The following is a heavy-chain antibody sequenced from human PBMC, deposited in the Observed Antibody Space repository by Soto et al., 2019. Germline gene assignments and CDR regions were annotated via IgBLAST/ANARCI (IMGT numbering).Heavy chain of an antibody. CDR2: ISYDGSNK. CDR3: ATDRYSCGSLCAWYDP. D-gene: IGHD3-22*01. V-gene: IGHV3-30-3*01. Sequence: GGSLRLSCAASGFTFSSYAMHWVRQAPGKGLEWVAVISYDGSNKYYADSVKGRFTISRDNSKNTLYLQMNSLRAEDTAVYYCATDRYSCGSLCAWYDPWGQGTLVTVSS. CDR1: GFTFSSYA. J-gene: IGHJ5*02.